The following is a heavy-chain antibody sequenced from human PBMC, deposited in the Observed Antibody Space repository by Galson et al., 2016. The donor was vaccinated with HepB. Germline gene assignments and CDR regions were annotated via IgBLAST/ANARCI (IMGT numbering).Heavy chain of an antibody. J-gene: IGHJ3*01. CDR2: IYYSGST. Sequence: TLSLTCTVSGGSISSGGYYWSWIRQHPGKGLEWIGYIYYSGSTYYNPSLKSRVTISVDTSKNQFSLKLSSVTVADTAVYYCARADTGRGGYGLAFDFWGQGTIITVSS. D-gene: IGHD5-24*01. CDR3: ARADTGRGGYGLAFDF. V-gene: IGHV4-31*03. CDR1: GGSISSGGYY.